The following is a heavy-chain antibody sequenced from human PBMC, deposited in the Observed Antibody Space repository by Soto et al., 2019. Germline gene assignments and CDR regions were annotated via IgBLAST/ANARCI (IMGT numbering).Heavy chain of an antibody. J-gene: IGHJ4*02. D-gene: IGHD2-15*01. CDR1: GYTFTSYG. Sequence: QVQLVQSGAEVKKPGASVKVSCKASGYTFTSYGISWVRQAPGQGLEWMGWISAYNGNTNYAQKLQGRVTMTTDTSTSTDYMELRSLRSDDTAVYYCARDGGEDIVVVVAATPLDYWGQGTLVTVSS. CDR3: ARDGGEDIVVVVAATPLDY. V-gene: IGHV1-18*01. CDR2: ISAYNGNT.